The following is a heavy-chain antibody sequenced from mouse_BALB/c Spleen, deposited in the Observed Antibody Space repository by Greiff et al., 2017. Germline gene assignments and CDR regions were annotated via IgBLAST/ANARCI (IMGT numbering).Heavy chain of an antibody. D-gene: IGHD1-1*01. V-gene: IGHV3-2*02. CDR1: GYSITSDYA. CDR2: ISYSGST. Sequence: EVKLMESGPGLVKPSQSLSLTCTVTGYSITSDYAWNWIRQFPGNKLEWMGYISYSGSTSYNPSLKSRISITRDTSKNQFFLQLNSVTTEDTATYYCARGGYYGSRENSYYFDYWGQGTTLTVSS. J-gene: IGHJ2*01. CDR3: ARGGYYGSRENSYYFDY.